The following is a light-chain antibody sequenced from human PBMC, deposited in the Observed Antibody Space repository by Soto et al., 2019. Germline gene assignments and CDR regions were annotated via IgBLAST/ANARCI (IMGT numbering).Light chain of an antibody. CDR3: QQRNSYPIT. J-gene: IGKJ5*01. CDR1: QGISNY. Sequence: IQLTQSASFLSASVGHRVTITCRASQGISNYLAWYQQKQGKAPNLLIHTASTLQSGVPSRFSGSGYGTEFNLTISSLQTEDFATYYCQQRNSYPITFGQGTRLEIK. CDR2: TAS. V-gene: IGKV1-9*01.